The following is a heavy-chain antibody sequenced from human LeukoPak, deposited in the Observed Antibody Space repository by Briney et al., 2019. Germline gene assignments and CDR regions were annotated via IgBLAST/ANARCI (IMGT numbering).Heavy chain of an antibody. Sequence: GGSLRLSCAASGFTFSSYAMSWVRQAPGKGLEWVSAISGSGGSTYYADSVKGRFTISRDNSKNTMYLQMNSLRAEDTAVYYCARRGETSGYYYYMDVWGKGTTVTVSS. J-gene: IGHJ6*03. CDR3: ARRGETSGYYYYMDV. D-gene: IGHD2-2*01. CDR2: ISGSGGST. V-gene: IGHV3-23*01. CDR1: GFTFSSYA.